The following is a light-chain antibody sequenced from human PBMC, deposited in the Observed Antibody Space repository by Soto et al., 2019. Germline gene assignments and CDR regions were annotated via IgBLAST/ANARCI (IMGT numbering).Light chain of an antibody. J-gene: IGKJ2*02. V-gene: IGKV1-39*01. CDR1: QSISSY. Sequence: DIQMTQSPPSLSASVGDRVTITCRASQSISSYLNWYQQKPGKAPKLLIYAASSLQTGVPSRFSGSGSGTEVTLNISSLQPEDFATDYCQQSDSIPGTFGQGTKLEIK. CDR2: AAS. CDR3: QQSDSIPGT.